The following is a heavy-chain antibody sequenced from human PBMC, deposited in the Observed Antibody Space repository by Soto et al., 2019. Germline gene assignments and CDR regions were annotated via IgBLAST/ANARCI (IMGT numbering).Heavy chain of an antibody. CDR1: GYTLTELS. Sequence: ASVKVSCKVSGYTLTELSMHCVRQAPGKGLEWMGGFDPEDGETIYAQKFQGRVTMTEDTSTDTAYMELSSLRSEDTAVYYCAHSGSAQDAFDIWGQGTMVTVSS. CDR3: AHSGSAQDAFDI. V-gene: IGHV1-24*01. CDR2: FDPEDGET. J-gene: IGHJ3*02. D-gene: IGHD1-26*01.